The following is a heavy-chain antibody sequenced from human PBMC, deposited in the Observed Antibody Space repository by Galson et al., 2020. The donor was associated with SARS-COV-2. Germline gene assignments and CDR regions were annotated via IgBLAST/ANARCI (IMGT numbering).Heavy chain of an antibody. Sequence: GGSLRLSCAASGFTVSSNYMTWVRQAPGKGLEWFSAIDSGDNTVSADSVKGRFTISRDNSENTFYLQMNSLRAEDTAVYYCARGTSPYWYFDLWGRGTLVTVSS. V-gene: IGHV3-53*01. CDR1: GFTVSSNY. CDR3: ARGTSPYWYFDL. CDR2: IDSGDNT. J-gene: IGHJ2*01.